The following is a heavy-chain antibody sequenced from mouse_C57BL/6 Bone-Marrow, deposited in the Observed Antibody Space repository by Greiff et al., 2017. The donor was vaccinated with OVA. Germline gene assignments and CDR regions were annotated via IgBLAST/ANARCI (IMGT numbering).Heavy chain of an antibody. Sequence: VKLMESGPELVKPGASVKISCKASGYAFSSSWMNWVKQRPGKGLEWVGRIYPGDGDTNYNGKFKGKATLTADKSSSTAYMQLSSLTSEDSAVYFCARKGSKGYWGQGTTLTVSS. V-gene: IGHV1-82*01. J-gene: IGHJ2*01. CDR2: IYPGDGDT. CDR3: ARKGSKGY. CDR1: GYAFSSSW.